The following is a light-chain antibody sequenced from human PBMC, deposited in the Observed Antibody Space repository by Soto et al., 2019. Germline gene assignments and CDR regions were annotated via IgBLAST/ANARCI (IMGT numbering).Light chain of an antibody. V-gene: IGKV3-20*01. Sequence: ESVLTQSPGTLSLSPGERSTLSCMAIQSVSSSYLAWYQQKPGQAPRLLIYGASSRATGIPERFSGSGSGTDFTLTISRLEPEDFAVYYCQQYGSSLLTFGGGTKVDIK. CDR2: GAS. CDR1: QSVSSSY. CDR3: QQYGSSLLT. J-gene: IGKJ4*01.